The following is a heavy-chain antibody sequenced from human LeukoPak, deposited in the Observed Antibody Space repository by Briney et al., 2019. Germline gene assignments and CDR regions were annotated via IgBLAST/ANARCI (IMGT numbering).Heavy chain of an antibody. Sequence: GRSLRLSCAASGFTFSSYAMHWVRQAPGKGLEWVAVISYDGSNKYYADSVKGRFTISRDNSKNTLYLQMNSLRAEDTAVYYCAREGYCSSTSCYAPDAFDIGGQGTMVTVSS. J-gene: IGHJ3*02. CDR2: ISYDGSNK. V-gene: IGHV3-30-3*01. CDR1: GFTFSSYA. CDR3: AREGYCSSTSCYAPDAFDI. D-gene: IGHD2-2*01.